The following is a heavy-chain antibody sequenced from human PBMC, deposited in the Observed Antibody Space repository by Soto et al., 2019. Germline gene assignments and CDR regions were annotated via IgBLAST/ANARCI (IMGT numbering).Heavy chain of an antibody. CDR3: ASSYFEYSSSPLI. CDR1: GGSSSSSNW. CDR2: IYHSGST. J-gene: IGHJ3*02. V-gene: IGHV4-4*02. D-gene: IGHD6-6*01. Sequence: QVQLQESGPGLVKPSGTLSLTCAVSGGSSSSSNWWSWVRQPPGKGLEWIGEIYHSGSTNYNPSLKRRVTISVDKSKNQSSLKLSSVTAADTAVYYCASSYFEYSSSPLIWGQGTMVTVSS.